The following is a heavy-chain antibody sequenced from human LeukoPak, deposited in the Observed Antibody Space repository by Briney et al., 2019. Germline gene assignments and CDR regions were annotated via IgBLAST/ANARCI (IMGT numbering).Heavy chain of an antibody. Sequence: SETLSLTCTVSGGSISNSDYYWGWIRQPPGKGLEWIGNIYYDGRTYSNASLKSRVTLSVDTSNNQFSLKLSSVTAADTAVYYCARYDGSGYYPYFDSWGQGSLVTVPS. D-gene: IGHD3-22*01. CDR3: ARYDGSGYYPYFDS. V-gene: IGHV4-39*01. CDR2: IYYDGRT. CDR1: GGSISNSDYY. J-gene: IGHJ4*02.